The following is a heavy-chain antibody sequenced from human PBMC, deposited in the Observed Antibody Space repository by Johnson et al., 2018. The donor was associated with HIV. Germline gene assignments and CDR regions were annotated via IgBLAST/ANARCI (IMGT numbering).Heavy chain of an antibody. J-gene: IGHJ3*02. CDR2: IYSGGST. D-gene: IGHD4-11*01. CDR3: AREKTTPDAFDI. V-gene: IGHV3-66*01. Sequence: VQLVESVGGLVQPGGSLRLSCAASGFTVSSNYMSWVRQAPGKGLEWVSVIYSGGSTYYADSVKGRFTISRDNSKNTLYLQMNSLRAEDTAVYYCAREKTTPDAFDIWGQGTMVTVSS. CDR1: GFTVSSNY.